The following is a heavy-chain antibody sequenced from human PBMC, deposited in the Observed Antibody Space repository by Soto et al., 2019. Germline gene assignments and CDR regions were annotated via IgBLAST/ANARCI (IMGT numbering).Heavy chain of an antibody. Sequence: PGGSLRLSCAASGFTFSSYAMSWVRQAPGKXLEWVSAISGSGGSTYYADSVKGRFTISRDNSKNTLYLQMNSLRAEDTAVYYCAKARDSSGYYYLGDNWFDPWGQGTLVTVSS. J-gene: IGHJ5*02. V-gene: IGHV3-23*01. CDR2: ISGSGGST. CDR3: AKARDSSGYYYLGDNWFDP. D-gene: IGHD3-22*01. CDR1: GFTFSSYA.